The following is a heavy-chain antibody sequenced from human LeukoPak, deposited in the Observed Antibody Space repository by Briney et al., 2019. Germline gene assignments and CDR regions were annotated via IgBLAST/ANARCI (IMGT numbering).Heavy chain of an antibody. CDR3: ARRGRGYRYEYYFDY. CDR2: IYNRGST. J-gene: IGHJ4*02. D-gene: IGHD5-18*01. Sequence: PSETLSLTCTVSGGSLSSYYWGWIRQPPGKGLGWIGCIYNRGSTTYNPSLKSPVTISVDTSKNQFSLKLSSVTAADTGVYYCARRGRGYRYEYYFDYWGQGTLVTVSS. V-gene: IGHV4-59*08. CDR1: GGSLSSYY.